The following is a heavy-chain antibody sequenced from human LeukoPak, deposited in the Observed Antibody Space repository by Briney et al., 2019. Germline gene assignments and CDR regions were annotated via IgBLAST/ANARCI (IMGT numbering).Heavy chain of an antibody. V-gene: IGHV4-4*07. CDR3: ARDNYYYDSSGYPLDY. Sequence: SETLSLTCTVSGGSITSYYWSRIRQPAGKGLEWIGRFHTSGNTIYNPSLKSRVTMSVDTSKNQFSLKLSSVTAADTAVYYCARDNYYYDSSGYPLDYWSQGTLVTVSS. CDR1: GGSITSYY. D-gene: IGHD3-22*01. J-gene: IGHJ4*02. CDR2: FHTSGNT.